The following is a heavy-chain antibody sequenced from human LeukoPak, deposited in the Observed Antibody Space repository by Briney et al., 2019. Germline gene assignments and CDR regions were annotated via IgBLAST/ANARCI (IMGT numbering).Heavy chain of an antibody. V-gene: IGHV1-69*13. Sequence: GASVKVSCKASGGTFSSYAISWVRQAPGQGLEWMGGIIPIFGTANYAQKFQGRVTITADESTSTAYMELSSLRSEDTAVYYCARATGYYYDSSGYLDYWGQGTLVTVSS. CDR1: GGTFSSYA. CDR3: ARATGYYYDSSGYLDY. D-gene: IGHD3-22*01. J-gene: IGHJ4*02. CDR2: IIPIFGTA.